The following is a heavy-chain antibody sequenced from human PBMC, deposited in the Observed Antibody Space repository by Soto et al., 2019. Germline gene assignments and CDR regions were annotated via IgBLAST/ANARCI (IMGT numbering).Heavy chain of an antibody. CDR3: AKDIGPYNYGYYHYYGTDV. CDR1: GFTFDDYA. Sequence: EMQLVESGGNLVQPGRSLRLSCAASGFTFDDYAMHWVRQAPGKVLEWVSGISWNSGRIGYADSVKGRFTISRDNAKNSLYLQMNSLRAEDTALYYCAKDIGPYNYGYYHYYGTDVWGHGTTVTVSS. D-gene: IGHD5-18*01. J-gene: IGHJ6*02. CDR2: ISWNSGRI. V-gene: IGHV3-9*01.